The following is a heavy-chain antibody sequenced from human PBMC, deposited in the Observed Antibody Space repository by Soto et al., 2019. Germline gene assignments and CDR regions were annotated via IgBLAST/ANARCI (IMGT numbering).Heavy chain of an antibody. CDR1: GYTFTSYY. D-gene: IGHD1-20*01. CDR2: INPSGGST. CDR3: ARDRAGITGRNDAFDI. J-gene: IGHJ3*02. Sequence: XSVKVSCKASGYTFTSYYMHWVRQAPGQGLEWMGIINPSGGSTSYAQKFQGRVTMTRDTSTSTVYMELSSLRSEDTAVYYCARDRAGITGRNDAFDIWGQGRMVTVSS. V-gene: IGHV1-46*01.